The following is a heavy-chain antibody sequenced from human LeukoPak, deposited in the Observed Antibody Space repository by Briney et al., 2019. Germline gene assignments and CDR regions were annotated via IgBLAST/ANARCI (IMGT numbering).Heavy chain of an antibody. D-gene: IGHD3-22*01. V-gene: IGHV4-34*01. CDR2: INHSGST. J-gene: IGHJ3*02. CDR1: GESFSGSY. Sequence: SETLSLTCAVYGESFSGSYWSWIRQPPGKGLEWIGEINHSGSTNYDPSLKSRVTISVDTSKNQFSLKLSSVTAADTAVYYCARRIRITMIVVVITTAFDIWGQGTMVTVSS. CDR3: ARRIRITMIVVVITTAFDI.